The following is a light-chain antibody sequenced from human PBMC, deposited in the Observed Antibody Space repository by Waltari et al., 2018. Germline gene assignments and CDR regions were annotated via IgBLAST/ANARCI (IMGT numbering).Light chain of an antibody. CDR1: KLGDKY. V-gene: IGLV3-1*01. CDR2: QDT. J-gene: IGLJ2*01. Sequence: SYDLTQPPSVSVSPGQTATLTCSGDKLGDKYTSWYQQRPGQSPILVIFQDTNRPSGIPERFSGSNSGNTATLAISGTQPMDEAKYYCQAWDSGTVVFGGGTMLTVL. CDR3: QAWDSGTVV.